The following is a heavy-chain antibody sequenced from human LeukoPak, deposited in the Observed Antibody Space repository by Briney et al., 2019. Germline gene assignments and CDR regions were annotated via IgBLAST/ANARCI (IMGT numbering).Heavy chain of an antibody. CDR3: VKVKGPYDILTGYFDY. CDR2: ISSNGGTT. J-gene: IGHJ4*02. D-gene: IGHD3-9*01. CDR1: GFPFSSYA. V-gene: IGHV3-64D*06. Sequence: QPGGSLRLSCSASGFPFSSYAMHWVRQAPGKGLEYDSAISSNGGTTYYADSVKGRFTISRDNSKNTLYLQMSSLRAEDTAVYFCVKVKGPYDILTGYFDYWGQGTLVTVSS.